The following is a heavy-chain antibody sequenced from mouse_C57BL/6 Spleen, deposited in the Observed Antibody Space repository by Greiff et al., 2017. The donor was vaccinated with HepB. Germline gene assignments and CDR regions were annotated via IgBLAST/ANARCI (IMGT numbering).Heavy chain of an antibody. CDR3: ARRTTAMDY. V-gene: IGHV1-55*01. CDR2: IYPGSGST. CDR1: GYPFTSYW. D-gene: IGHD5-5*01. J-gene: IGHJ4*01. Sequence: QVHVKQSGAELVKPGASVKMSCKASGYPFTSYWITWVKQRPGPGLEWIGDIYPGSGSTNYNEKFKSKATLTVDTSSSTAYMQLSSLTSEDSAVYYCARRTTAMDYWGQGTSVTVSS.